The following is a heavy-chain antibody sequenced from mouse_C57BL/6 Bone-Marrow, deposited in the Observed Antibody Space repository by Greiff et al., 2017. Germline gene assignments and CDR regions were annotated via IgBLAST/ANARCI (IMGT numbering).Heavy chain of an antibody. CDR2: IRLKSDNYAT. Sequence: VQLKESGGGLVQPGGSMKLSCVASGFTFSNYWMNWVRQSPEKGLEWVAQIRLKSDNYATHYAESVKGRFTISRDDSKSSVYLQMNNLRAEDTGIYYCTDYDSFAYGGQGTLVTVSA. CDR1: GFTFSNYW. CDR3: TDYDSFAY. V-gene: IGHV6-3*01. J-gene: IGHJ3*01. D-gene: IGHD2-4*01.